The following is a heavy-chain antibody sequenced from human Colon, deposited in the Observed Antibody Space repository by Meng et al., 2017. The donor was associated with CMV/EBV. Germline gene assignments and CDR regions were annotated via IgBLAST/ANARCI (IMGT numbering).Heavy chain of an antibody. J-gene: IGHJ5*02. CDR3: ARDPHSGTSMRFDL. Sequence: ASGYTFTDYVFHWVRQDPGQRLEWMGWINANSGDTKYSQYFQGRVTTTMGTSANTVYMDLSGLTSEDTAMYYCARDPHSGTSMRFDLWGQGTLVTVSS. CDR1: GYTFTDYV. CDR2: INANSGDT. V-gene: IGHV1-3*01. D-gene: IGHD6-6*01.